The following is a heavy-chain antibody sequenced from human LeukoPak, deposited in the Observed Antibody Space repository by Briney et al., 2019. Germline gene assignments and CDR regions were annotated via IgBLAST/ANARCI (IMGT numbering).Heavy chain of an antibody. Sequence: SETLSLTCAVYGGSFSGYYWSWIRQPPGKGLEWIGEINHSGSTNYNPSLKSRVTISVDTSKNQFSLKLSSVTAADTAVYYCAKPGGKDTTCYYYMDVWGKGTTVTVSS. V-gene: IGHV4-34*01. CDR3: AKPGGKDTTCYYYMDV. J-gene: IGHJ6*03. CDR1: GGSFSGYY. D-gene: IGHD2-15*01. CDR2: INHSGST.